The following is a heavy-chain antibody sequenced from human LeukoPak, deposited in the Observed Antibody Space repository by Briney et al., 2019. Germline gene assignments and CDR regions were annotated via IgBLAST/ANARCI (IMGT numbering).Heavy chain of an antibody. CDR2: IYHSGST. V-gene: IGHV4-39*01. Sequence: PSETLSLTCSVSGGSISSSSYYWGWIRQPPGKGLEWIGSIYHSGSTFYNPSLKSRVTISVDTSKNHFSLNLSSVTAADTAVYYCARQSGYYYSSAYFSPFDYWGQGTLVTVSS. D-gene: IGHD3-22*01. CDR1: GGSISSSSYY. J-gene: IGHJ4*02. CDR3: ARQSGYYYSSAYFSPFDY.